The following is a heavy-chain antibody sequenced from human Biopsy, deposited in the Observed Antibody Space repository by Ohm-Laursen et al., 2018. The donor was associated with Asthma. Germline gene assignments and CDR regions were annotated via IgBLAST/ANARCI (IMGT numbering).Heavy chain of an antibody. V-gene: IGHV4-34*01. CDR2: TNERGVT. CDR1: PGSFSGFF. CDR3: ARGPELDV. Sequence: PGTLSLTCAVYPGSFSGFFWTWIRPSPGKGLEWIGETNERGVTNNNPSLKSRVIISIDTYWNRVSLKLTSVTAADTAVYYCARGPELDVWGQGTTVTVSS. J-gene: IGHJ6*02.